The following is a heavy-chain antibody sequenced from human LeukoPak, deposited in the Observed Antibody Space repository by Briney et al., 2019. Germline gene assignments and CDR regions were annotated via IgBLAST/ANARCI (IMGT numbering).Heavy chain of an antibody. CDR2: FSYSGNI. CDR3: ARRSYGVPFDP. J-gene: IGHJ5*02. D-gene: IGHD3-10*01. Sequence: GSLRLSCAASGFTVSSNYMSWVRQPPGKGLEWIGTFSYSGNIYYNPSLKSRVTISVDMSKNQFSLELTSVTAADTAVYYCARRSYGVPFDPWGQGILVTVSS. CDR1: GFTVSSNY. V-gene: IGHV4-59*04.